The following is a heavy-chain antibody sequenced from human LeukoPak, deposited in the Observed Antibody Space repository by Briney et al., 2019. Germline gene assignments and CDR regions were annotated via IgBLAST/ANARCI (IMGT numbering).Heavy chain of an antibody. CDR3: ARAGGVFWSDY. V-gene: IGHV4-61*02. D-gene: IGHD3-3*01. CDR1: GGSISSGSYY. J-gene: IGHJ4*02. Sequence: SETLSLTCTVSGGSISSGSYYWSWIRQPAGKGLEWIGRIYTSGSTNYNPSLKSRVTISVDTSKNQFSLKLSSVTAADTAVYYCARAGGVFWSDYWGQGTLVTASS. CDR2: IYTSGST.